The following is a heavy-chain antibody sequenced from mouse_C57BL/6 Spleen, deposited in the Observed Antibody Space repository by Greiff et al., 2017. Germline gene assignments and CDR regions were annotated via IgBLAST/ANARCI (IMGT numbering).Heavy chain of an antibody. Sequence: EVQVVESGGDLVKPGGSLKLSCAASGFTFSSYGMSWVRQTPDKRLEWVATISSGGSYTYYPDSVKGRFTISRDNAKNTLYLQMSSLKSEDTAMYYCARQEGAMDYWGQGTSVTVSS. V-gene: IGHV5-6*01. CDR2: ISSGGSYT. CDR1: GFTFSSYG. J-gene: IGHJ4*01. CDR3: ARQEGAMDY.